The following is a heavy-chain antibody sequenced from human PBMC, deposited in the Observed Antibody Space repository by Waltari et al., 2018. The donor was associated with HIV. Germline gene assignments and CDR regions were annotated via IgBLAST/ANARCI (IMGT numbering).Heavy chain of an antibody. D-gene: IGHD1-26*01. CDR1: GFTFSSYA. V-gene: IGHV3-23*01. J-gene: IGHJ4*02. CDR2: ISGSGGST. CDR3: AKDDRVKSGSKQPDYGYYFDY. Sequence: EVQLLESGGGLVQPGGSLRLSCAASGFTFSSYAMSWVRQAPGQGLEWVSAISGSGGSTYYADSVKGRFTISRDNSKNTLYLQMNSLRAEDTAVYYCAKDDRVKSGSKQPDYGYYFDYWGQGTLVTVSS.